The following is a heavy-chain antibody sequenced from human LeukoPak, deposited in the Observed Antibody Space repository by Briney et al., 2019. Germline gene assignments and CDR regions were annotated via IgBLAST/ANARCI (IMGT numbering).Heavy chain of an antibody. CDR2: ISSSSSYI. J-gene: IGHJ4*02. Sequence: GGSLRLSCAASGFTFSSYSMYWVRQAPGKGLEWVSSISSSSSYIYYADSVKGRFTISRDNAKNSLYLQMNSLRAEDTAVYYCARDTYYYDSSGYLYYFDYWGQGTLVTVSS. V-gene: IGHV3-21*01. CDR3: ARDTYYYDSSGYLYYFDY. CDR1: GFTFSSYS. D-gene: IGHD3-22*01.